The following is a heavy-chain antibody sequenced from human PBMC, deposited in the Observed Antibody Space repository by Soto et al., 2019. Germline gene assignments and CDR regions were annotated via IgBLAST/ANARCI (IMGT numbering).Heavy chain of an antibody. Sequence: VGSLRLSCATSGFTFKYFWMSWVRQAPGKGLEWVVNIKQDGSEIYYADSVKGRFTISRDNARNSLDLQMISLRAEDTAVYYCARLGNSGYGDFDYWGQGILVTVSS. J-gene: IGHJ4*02. V-gene: IGHV3-7*01. CDR3: ARLGNSGYGDFDY. CDR1: GFTFKYFW. D-gene: IGHD5-12*01. CDR2: IKQDGSEI.